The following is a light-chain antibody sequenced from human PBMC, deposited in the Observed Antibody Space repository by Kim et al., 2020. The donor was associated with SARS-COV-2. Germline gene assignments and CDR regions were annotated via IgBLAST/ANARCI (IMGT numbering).Light chain of an antibody. Sequence: GQPGTTSCTGSSSHIGAYDYVSGYQHHPGKAPKLVTLEVTKRPSGVPDRFSGSKYGNTASLTVSGLQAEDEADYYCRSYTDTKNLLFGGGTQLTVL. V-gene: IGLV2-8*01. J-gene: IGLJ2*01. CDR3: RSYTDTKNLL. CDR2: EVT. CDR1: SSHIGAYDY.